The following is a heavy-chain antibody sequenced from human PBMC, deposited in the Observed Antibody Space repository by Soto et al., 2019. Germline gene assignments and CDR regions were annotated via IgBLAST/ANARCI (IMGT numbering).Heavy chain of an antibody. Sequence: ASVKVSCKASGGTFSSYAISWVRQAPGQGLEWMGGIIPIFGTANYAQKFQGRVTITADESTSTAYMELSSLRSEDTAVYYCAXGRFGVVISDYYYGMDVWGQGTTVTVSS. CDR1: GGTFSSYA. CDR2: IIPIFGTA. J-gene: IGHJ6*02. V-gene: IGHV1-69*13. D-gene: IGHD3-3*01. CDR3: AXGRFGVVISDYYYGMDV.